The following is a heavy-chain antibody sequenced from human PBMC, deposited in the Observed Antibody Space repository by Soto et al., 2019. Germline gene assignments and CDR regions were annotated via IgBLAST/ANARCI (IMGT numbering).Heavy chain of an antibody. J-gene: IGHJ5*02. D-gene: IGHD6-6*01. CDR2: ISYDGSNK. V-gene: IGHV3-30-3*01. Sequence: GGSLRLSCAASGFTFSSYAMHWVRQAPGKGLEGVAVISYDGSNKYYADSVKGRFTISRDNAKNTLYLQMNSLRADDTAVYYCARGSGSSSSWGLGTQVTVSS. CDR3: ARGSGSSSS. CDR1: GFTFSSYA.